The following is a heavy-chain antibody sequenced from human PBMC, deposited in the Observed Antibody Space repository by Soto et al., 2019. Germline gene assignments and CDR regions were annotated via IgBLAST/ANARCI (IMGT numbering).Heavy chain of an antibody. Sequence: ASVKVSCKASGYTFTIYYMHWVRQAPGQGLGWMGWINPNSGGTNYAQKFQGRVTMTRDTSISTAYMELSRLRSDDTAVYYCAGALGKRSAFDIWGQGTMVTVSS. CDR1: GYTFTIYY. CDR2: INPNSGGT. CDR3: AGALGKRSAFDI. D-gene: IGHD2-15*01. V-gene: IGHV1-2*02. J-gene: IGHJ3*02.